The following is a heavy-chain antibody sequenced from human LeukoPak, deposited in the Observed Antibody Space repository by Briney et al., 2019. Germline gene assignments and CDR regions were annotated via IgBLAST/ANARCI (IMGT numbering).Heavy chain of an antibody. Sequence: SVKVSCKTSGYTFTDYYIHWVRQAPGQGLEWMGWINPNSGGTNYAQKFQGRVTMTRDTSISTAYMELSRLRSDDTAVYYCARETTVTTGDDAFDIWGQGTMVTVSS. J-gene: IGHJ3*02. CDR1: GYTFTDYY. CDR2: INPNSGGT. D-gene: IGHD4-17*01. CDR3: ARETTVTTGDDAFDI. V-gene: IGHV1-2*02.